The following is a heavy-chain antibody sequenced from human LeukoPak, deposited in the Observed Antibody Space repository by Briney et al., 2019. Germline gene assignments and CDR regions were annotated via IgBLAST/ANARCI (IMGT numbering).Heavy chain of an antibody. CDR2: MNPNSGNT. CDR3: ARSGPREYPPLYYYYGMDV. D-gene: IGHD2-2*01. Sequence: ASVKVSCKASGYTFTSYDINWVRQATGQGLEWMGWMNPNSGNTGYAQKFQGRVTMTRNTSISTAYMELSSLRSEDTAVYYCARSGPREYPPLYYYYGMDVWGQGTTVTVSS. V-gene: IGHV1-8*01. CDR1: GYTFTSYD. J-gene: IGHJ6*02.